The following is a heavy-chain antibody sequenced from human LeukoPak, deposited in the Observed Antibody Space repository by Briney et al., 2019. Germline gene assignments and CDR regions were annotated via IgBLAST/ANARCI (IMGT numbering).Heavy chain of an antibody. J-gene: IGHJ4*02. CDR3: ASPSGGYSGYDRGYFDY. Sequence: SVKVSCKASGGTFSSYAISWVRQAPGQGLEWMGGIIPIFGTANYAQKFQGRVTITADESTSTAYMGLSSLRSEDTAVYYCASPSGGYSGYDRGYFDYWGQGTLVTVSS. D-gene: IGHD5-12*01. V-gene: IGHV1-69*13. CDR2: IIPIFGTA. CDR1: GGTFSSYA.